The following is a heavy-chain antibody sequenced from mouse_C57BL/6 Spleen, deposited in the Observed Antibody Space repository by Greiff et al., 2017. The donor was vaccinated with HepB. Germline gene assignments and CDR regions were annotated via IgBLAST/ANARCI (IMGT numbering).Heavy chain of an antibody. CDR1: GYSITSDY. CDR3: ARWSSPWYFDV. J-gene: IGHJ1*03. V-gene: IGHV3-8*01. CDR2: ISYSGST. Sequence: VQLQQSGPGLAKPSQTLSLTCSVTGYSITSDYWNWIWKFPGNKLEYMGYISYSGSTYYNPSLKSRISITRDTSTNQYYLQLNSVTTEDTATYYCARWSSPWYFDVWGTGTTVTVSS. D-gene: IGHD1-1*01.